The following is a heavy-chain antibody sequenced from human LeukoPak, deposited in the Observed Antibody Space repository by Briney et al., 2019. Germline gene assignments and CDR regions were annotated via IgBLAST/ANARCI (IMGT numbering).Heavy chain of an antibody. Sequence: SETLSLTCAVYGGSFSGYYWSWVRQPPGKGLEWIGEINHSGSTNYNPSLKSRVTISVDTSKDQFSLKLSSVTAADTAVYYCARGWGLFDYWGQGTLVTVSP. CDR2: INHSGST. V-gene: IGHV4-34*01. CDR1: GGSFSGYY. CDR3: ARGWGLFDY. D-gene: IGHD7-27*01. J-gene: IGHJ4*02.